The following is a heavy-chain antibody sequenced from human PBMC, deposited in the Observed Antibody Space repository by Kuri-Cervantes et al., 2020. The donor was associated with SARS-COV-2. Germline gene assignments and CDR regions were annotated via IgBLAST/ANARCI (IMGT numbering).Heavy chain of an antibody. CDR1: GFTFSSYG. D-gene: IGHD3-10*01. CDR3: AKDYRITMVRVGAFDI. J-gene: IGHJ3*02. Sequence: GESLKISCAASGFTFSSYGMHWVRQAPGKGLEWVSAISGSGGSTYYADSVKGRFTISRDNSKNTLYLQMNSLRAEDTAVYYCAKDYRITMVRVGAFDIWGQGTMVTVSS. V-gene: IGHV3-23*01. CDR2: ISGSGGST.